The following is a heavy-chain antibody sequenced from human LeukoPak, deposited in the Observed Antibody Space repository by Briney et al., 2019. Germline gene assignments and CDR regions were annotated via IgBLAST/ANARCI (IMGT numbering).Heavy chain of an antibody. CDR1: GFTFNTYA. D-gene: IGHD5-18*01. J-gene: IGHJ4*02. V-gene: IGHV3-23*01. CDR2: ISDSGRSP. Sequence: GGSLRLSCAASGFTFNTYAMSWVRQAPGKGLEWVSGISDSGRSPYYTESVKGRFTISRDNSKNTVYLQMNNLGVDDTATYFCARHDSFIPYWGQGILVTVSS. CDR3: ARHDSFIPY.